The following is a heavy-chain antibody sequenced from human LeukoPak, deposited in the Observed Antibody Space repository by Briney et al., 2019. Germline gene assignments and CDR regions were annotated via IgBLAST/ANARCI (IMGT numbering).Heavy chain of an antibody. Sequence: SETLSLTCTVSGGSISNYYWSWLRQPPGKGLEWIGYIYYTGNTNYNPSLKSRVTISVDMSKNQVSLTLNSVAAAETAVYFCARHARERYSTYWFDPWGQGPLVTVSS. CDR3: ARHARERYSTYWFDP. CDR1: GGSISNYY. D-gene: IGHD1-14*01. V-gene: IGHV4-59*08. CDR2: IYYTGNT. J-gene: IGHJ5*02.